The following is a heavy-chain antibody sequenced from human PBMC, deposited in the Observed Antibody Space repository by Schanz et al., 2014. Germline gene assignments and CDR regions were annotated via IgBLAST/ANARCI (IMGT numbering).Heavy chain of an antibody. J-gene: IGHJ4*02. CDR2: ISVYTGNT. Sequence: QIQLVQSGPEVKKPGATVKVSCKASGYTFTSYGISWVRQAPGQGLEWVGWISVYTGNTKYGQKVQGRVTMTADTSTNTAYMELRSLRSDDTAVYYCARGIGGYGANNYFDYWGQGTLVTVSS. V-gene: IGHV1-18*01. CDR1: GYTFTSYG. CDR3: ARGIGGYGANNYFDY. D-gene: IGHD5-12*01.